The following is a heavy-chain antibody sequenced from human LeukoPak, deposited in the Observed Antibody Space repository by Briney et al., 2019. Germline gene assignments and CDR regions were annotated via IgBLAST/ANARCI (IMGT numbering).Heavy chain of an antibody. CDR1: GFTFSSYA. CDR2: ISGSGGST. CDR3: ANCGFGELYGYYYYGMDV. Sequence: GGSLRLSCADSGFTFSSYAMSWVRQAPGKGLERVSAISGSGGSTYYADSVKGRFTISRDNSKNTLYLQMNSLRAEDTAVCYCANCGFGELYGYYYYGMDVWGKGTTVTVSS. V-gene: IGHV3-23*01. D-gene: IGHD3-10*01. J-gene: IGHJ6*04.